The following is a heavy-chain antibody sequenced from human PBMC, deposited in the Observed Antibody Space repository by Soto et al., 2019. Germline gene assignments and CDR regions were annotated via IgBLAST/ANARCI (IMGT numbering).Heavy chain of an antibody. D-gene: IGHD5-12*01. CDR2: ISGSGGST. J-gene: IGHJ4*02. Sequence: GSLRLSCAAAGVTFSSYAMSWVRQAPGKGLEWVSAISGSGGSTYYADSVKGRFTISRDNSKNTLYLQMNSLRAEDTAVYYCAKVGRVATITGYFDYWGQGTLVTVSS. CDR1: GVTFSSYA. V-gene: IGHV3-23*01. CDR3: AKVGRVATITGYFDY.